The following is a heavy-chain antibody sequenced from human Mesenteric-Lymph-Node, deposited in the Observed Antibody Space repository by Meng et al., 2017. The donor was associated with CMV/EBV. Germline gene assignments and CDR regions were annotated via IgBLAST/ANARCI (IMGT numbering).Heavy chain of an antibody. V-gene: IGHV3-30*02. CDR3: AKSRGYNYGPDVFDI. CDR2: IRYDGSDK. J-gene: IGHJ3*02. D-gene: IGHD5-18*01. CDR1: GFTFSNYA. Sequence: GESLKISCAASGFTFSNYAMSWVRQAPGKGLEWVAFIRYDGSDKYYADSVKGRFTISRDNSQNTLYLQMNSLRPENTAMYYCAKSRGYNYGPDVFDIWGQGTMVTVSS.